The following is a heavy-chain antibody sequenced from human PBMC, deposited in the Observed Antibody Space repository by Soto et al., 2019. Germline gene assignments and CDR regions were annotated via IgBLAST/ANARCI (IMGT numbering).Heavy chain of an antibody. Sequence: ASVKVSCEVSGYTLTELSMDWVRQAPGKGLEWMGGFDPEDGETIYAQKFQGRATMTEDTSTDTAYMELSSLRSEDTAVYYCATDLGKHLEPGYWGQGTLVTVCS. CDR3: ATDLGKHLEPGY. J-gene: IGHJ4*02. D-gene: IGHD7-27*01. CDR2: FDPEDGET. V-gene: IGHV1-24*01. CDR1: GYTLTELS.